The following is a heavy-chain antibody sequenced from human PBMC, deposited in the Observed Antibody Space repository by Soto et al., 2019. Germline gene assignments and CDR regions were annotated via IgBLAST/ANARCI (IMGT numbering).Heavy chain of an antibody. CDR2: ISSSSTTI. CDR3: ATAFITTIGTTA. Sequence: EVQLVESGGGLVQPGGSLRLSCEASGFTFSNFGINWVRQAPGKGLEWVSHISSSSTTIYCAESVKGRFTISRDNAKNSLYLQMSSLRGEDTAVYYCATAFITTIGTTAWGQGTLVTVSS. D-gene: IGHD1-1*01. J-gene: IGHJ4*02. V-gene: IGHV3-48*01. CDR1: GFTFSNFG.